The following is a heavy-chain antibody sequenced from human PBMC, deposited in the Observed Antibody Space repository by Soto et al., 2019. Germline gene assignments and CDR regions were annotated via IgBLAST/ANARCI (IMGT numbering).Heavy chain of an antibody. CDR1: GFTFSTSA. CDR2: ISGSGAGT. CDR3: ARENYGDPRYTSYYYYGMDV. V-gene: IGHV3-23*01. D-gene: IGHD4-17*01. Sequence: PGGSLRLSCTASGFTFSTSAMSWVRQAPGRGLEWVSGISGSGAGTYYADSVKGRFTISRDNSKNTLYLQMNSLRAEDTAVYYCARENYGDPRYTSYYYYGMDVWGQGTTVTVSS. J-gene: IGHJ6*02.